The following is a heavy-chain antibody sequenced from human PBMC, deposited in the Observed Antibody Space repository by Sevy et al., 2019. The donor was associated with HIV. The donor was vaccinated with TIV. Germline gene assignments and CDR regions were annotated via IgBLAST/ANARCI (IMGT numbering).Heavy chain of an antibody. Sequence: GGSLRLSCAASGFIFSTSPMHWVRQAPGKGLECVAILSYDDSDENYADSVKGRLTISRDNSKNTLYLQMNSVRTEDTAVYYCAKDDLGSIDYWGQGTLVTVSS. CDR3: AKDDLGSIDY. CDR2: LSYDDSDE. J-gene: IGHJ4*02. CDR1: GFIFSTSP. V-gene: IGHV3-30-3*02. D-gene: IGHD3-10*01.